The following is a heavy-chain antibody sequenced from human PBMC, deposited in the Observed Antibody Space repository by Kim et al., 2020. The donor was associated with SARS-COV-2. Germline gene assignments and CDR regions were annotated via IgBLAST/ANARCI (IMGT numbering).Heavy chain of an antibody. J-gene: IGHJ4*02. D-gene: IGHD6-13*01. V-gene: IGHV3-23*01. CDR1: GFTFSSYA. CDR2: ISGSNNST. CDR3: AKFSAGDY. Sequence: GGSLRLSCAASGFTFSSYAMSWVRQAPGKGLEWVSAISGSNNSTYYADSVKGRFTISRDNSKNSLYLQMSSLRAEDTAVYYCAKFSAGDYWGQGTLVTVSS.